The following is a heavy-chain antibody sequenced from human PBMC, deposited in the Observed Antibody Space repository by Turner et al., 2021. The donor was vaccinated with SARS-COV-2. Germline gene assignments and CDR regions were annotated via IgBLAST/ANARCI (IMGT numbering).Heavy chain of an antibody. CDR3: ARTFHSDSSGYHYVPYLQH. D-gene: IGHD3-22*01. CDR1: GYTFTGHY. J-gene: IGHJ1*01. V-gene: IGHV1-2*02. CDR2: INPKRGGT. Sequence: QVQLVQSGADVKTPGASVQVSCKASGYTFTGHYIHWVRQAPAQGVEWMGWINPKRGGTNYAQKFQGRVTMTRDTSISTAYMELNRLRSDDTAVYYCARTFHSDSSGYHYVPYLQHWGQGTLLTVSS.